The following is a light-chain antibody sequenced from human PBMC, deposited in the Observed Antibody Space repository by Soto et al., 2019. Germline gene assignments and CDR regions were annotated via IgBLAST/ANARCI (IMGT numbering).Light chain of an antibody. J-gene: IGKJ1*01. Sequence: TVLSLSPSSLPFFQRERATLSCRARQSVSSFVAWHHQNPGQAPRLLIYAASARATSIPARCSGSGSGTDFTLTISRLEQEDLAVYCWQQYGRSGTFGQGTKVDIK. CDR1: QSVSSF. V-gene: IGKV3-11*01. CDR2: AAS. CDR3: QQYGRSGT.